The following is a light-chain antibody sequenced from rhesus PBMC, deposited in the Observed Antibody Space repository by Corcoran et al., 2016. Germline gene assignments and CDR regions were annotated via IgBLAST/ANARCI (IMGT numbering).Light chain of an antibody. CDR1: QSVGNT. CDR2: YAS. J-gene: IGKJ1*01. Sequence: EIVMTQSPATLSLSPGERATLSCRASQSVGNTLAWYQQRPGQAPRLLIYYASNRATGIPDRFSGSGSGTEVTLTIRSLDPEDVGVYYCQKYNDWPWTFGQGTKVEIK. V-gene: IGKV3-42*02. CDR3: QKYNDWPWT.